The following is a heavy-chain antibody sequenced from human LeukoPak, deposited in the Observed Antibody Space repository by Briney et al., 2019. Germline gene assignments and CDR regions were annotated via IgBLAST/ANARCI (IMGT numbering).Heavy chain of an antibody. J-gene: IGHJ5*02. D-gene: IGHD6-13*01. Sequence: TSSETLSLTCAVYGGSFSGYYWSWIRQPPGKGLEWIGEINHSGSTNYNPSLKSRVTISVDTSKNQFSLKLSSVTAADTAVYYCARWEAAADNNWYGPWGQGTLVTVSS. V-gene: IGHV4-34*01. CDR1: GGSFSGYY. CDR2: INHSGST. CDR3: ARWEAAADNNWYGP.